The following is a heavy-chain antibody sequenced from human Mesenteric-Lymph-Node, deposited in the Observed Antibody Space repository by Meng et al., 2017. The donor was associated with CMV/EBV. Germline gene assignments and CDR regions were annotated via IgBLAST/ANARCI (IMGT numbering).Heavy chain of an antibody. CDR3: ARDYDILTGYPIDSFDY. D-gene: IGHD3-9*01. V-gene: IGHV3-33*05. J-gene: IGHJ4*02. CDR1: FTFSAYG. Sequence: FTFSAYGMHWVRRPPGKGLEWVAAISFDGGKNYYADSVKGRFTISKDNSKNTLYLQMNSLRVEDTALYYCARDYDILTGYPIDSFDYWGRGTLVTVSS. CDR2: ISFDGGKN.